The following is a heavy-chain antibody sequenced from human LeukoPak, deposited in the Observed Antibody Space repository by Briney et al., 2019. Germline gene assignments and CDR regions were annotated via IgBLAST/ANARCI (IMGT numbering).Heavy chain of an antibody. Sequence: GGSLRLSCAASGFTFSSYSMNWVRQAPGKGLEWVSSISSSSSYIYYADSVKGRFTISRDNAKNSLYLQVNSLRAEDTAVYYCASPGAPTGSDYWGHGTLVTVSS. J-gene: IGHJ4*01. D-gene: IGHD1-14*01. CDR3: ASPGAPTGSDY. CDR1: GFTFSSYS. CDR2: ISSSSSYI. V-gene: IGHV3-21*01.